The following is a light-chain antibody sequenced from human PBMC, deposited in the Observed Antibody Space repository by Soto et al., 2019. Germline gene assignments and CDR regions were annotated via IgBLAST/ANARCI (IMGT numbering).Light chain of an antibody. V-gene: IGKV1-27*01. CDR1: QGITNS. CDR2: GAS. CDR3: QQYTSVPLT. J-gene: IGKJ4*01. Sequence: DIQMTQSPSSLSASVGDRDTITCRASQGITNSLAWYQQKPGKVPRLLMYGASNLQSGVSSRFAGSGSGTEFTLSISSLQPGDVATYYCQQYTSVPLTFGGGTKVDIK.